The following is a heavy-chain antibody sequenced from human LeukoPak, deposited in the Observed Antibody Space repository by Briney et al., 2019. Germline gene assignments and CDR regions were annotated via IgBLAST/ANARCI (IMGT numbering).Heavy chain of an antibody. D-gene: IGHD2-21*02. J-gene: IGHJ4*02. CDR3: ARYVTALDY. CDR1: QFTFSSYW. CDR2: IKEDGSKT. V-gene: IGHV3-7*03. Sequence: GGSLRLSCAASQFTFSSYWMSWVRQAPGKGLEWVANIKEDGSKTYYVDSVKGRFTIPRDNAKNSLYLQMNSLRAEDTALYYCARYVTALDYWGQGTLVTVSS.